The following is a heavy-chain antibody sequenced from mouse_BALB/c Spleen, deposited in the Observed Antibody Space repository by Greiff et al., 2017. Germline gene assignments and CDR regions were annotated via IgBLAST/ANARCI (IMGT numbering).Heavy chain of an antibody. CDR1: GYTFTSYY. D-gene: IGHD2-12*01. CDR2: INPSNGGT. CDR3: TRYDVESSCED. V-gene: IGHV1S81*02. J-gene: IGHJ2*01. Sequence: VQLQQPGAELVKPGASVKLSCKASGYTFTSYYMYWVKQRPGQGLEWIGGINPSNGGTNFNEKFKSKATLTVDKSSSTAYMQLSSLTSEDSAVYCCTRYDVESSCEDWGQGTTLTVSS.